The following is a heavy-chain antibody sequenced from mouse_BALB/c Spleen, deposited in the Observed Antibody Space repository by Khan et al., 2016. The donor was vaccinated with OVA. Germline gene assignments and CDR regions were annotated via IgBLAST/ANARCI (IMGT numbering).Heavy chain of an antibody. V-gene: IGHV2-6-4*01. J-gene: IGHJ4*01. CDR1: GFSLSRYN. CDR2: IWAGGGT. CDR3: ARAYYRYDGYYALDY. D-gene: IGHD2-14*01. Sequence: QVQLKESGPGLVAPSQSLSITCTVSGFSLSRYNIHWVRQPPGKGLEWLGMIWAGGGTDYYSTLKSRLNISKDNSKSQVFLKMNSLQTDDTAMYYCARAYYRYDGYYALDYWGQGTSVTVSS.